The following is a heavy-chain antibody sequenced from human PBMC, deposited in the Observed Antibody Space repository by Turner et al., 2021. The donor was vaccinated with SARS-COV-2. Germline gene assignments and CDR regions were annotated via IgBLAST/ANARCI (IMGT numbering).Heavy chain of an antibody. CDR2: INHSGST. Sequence: QVQLHQWGAGLLKPSETLSLTCALYGGSFSGYYWSWIRQPPVKGLEWVGEINHSGSTYYIPSRKTRVTISLDTSRNQFSLKLSSVTAADTAVYYCARVTIAFGGAPFDYWGQGTLVTVSS. CDR1: GGSFSGYY. CDR3: ARVTIAFGGAPFDY. D-gene: IGHD2-21*01. J-gene: IGHJ4*02. V-gene: IGHV4-34*01.